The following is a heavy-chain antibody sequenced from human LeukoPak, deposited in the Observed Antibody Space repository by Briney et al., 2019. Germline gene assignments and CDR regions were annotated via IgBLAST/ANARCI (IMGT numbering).Heavy chain of an antibody. CDR2: ISYDGSNK. D-gene: IGHD3-22*01. V-gene: IGHV3-30-3*01. Sequence: GGSLRLSCAASGFTFSSYAMHWVRQAPGKGLEWVAVISYDGSNKYYADSVKGRFTISRDNSKNTLYLQMNSLRAKDTAVYYRAKDKRRITMIVVVNPYYFDYWGQGTLVTVSS. CDR3: AKDKRRITMIVVVNPYYFDY. J-gene: IGHJ4*02. CDR1: GFTFSSYA.